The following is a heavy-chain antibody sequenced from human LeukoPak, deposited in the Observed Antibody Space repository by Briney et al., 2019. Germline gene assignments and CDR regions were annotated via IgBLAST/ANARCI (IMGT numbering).Heavy chain of an antibody. CDR2: ISGSGGST. CDR3: AKDPPHYDFWSGYLAGRGAFDI. V-gene: IGHV3-23*01. D-gene: IGHD3-3*01. J-gene: IGHJ3*02. Sequence: QPGGSLRLSCAASGFTFSSYAMSWVRQAPGKGLEWVSAISGSGGSTYYADSVKGRFTISRDNSKNTLYLQMNSLRAEDTAVYYCAKDPPHYDFWSGYLAGRGAFDIWGQGTMVTVSS. CDR1: GFTFSSYA.